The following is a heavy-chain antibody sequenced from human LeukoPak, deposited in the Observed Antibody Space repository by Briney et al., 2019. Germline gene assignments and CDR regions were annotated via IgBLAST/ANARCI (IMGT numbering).Heavy chain of an antibody. J-gene: IGHJ4*02. V-gene: IGHV4-59*01. Sequence: SETLSLTCTVSGGPISSYYWSWIRQPPGKGLEWIGYIYYSGSTNYNPSLKSRVTISVDTSKNQFSLKLSSVTAADTAVYYCAGGLGYCFDYWGQGTLVTVSS. CDR1: GGPISSYY. CDR3: AGGLGYCFDY. CDR2: IYYSGST. D-gene: IGHD5-18*01.